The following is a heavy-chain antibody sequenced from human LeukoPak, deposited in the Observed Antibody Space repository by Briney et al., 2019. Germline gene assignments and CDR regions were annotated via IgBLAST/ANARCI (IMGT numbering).Heavy chain of an antibody. J-gene: IGHJ4*02. CDR1: GFTFSSYE. CDR3: ARRFGY. V-gene: IGHV3-48*03. CDR2: ISSSASTI. Sequence: GGSLRLSCAASGFTFSSYEMNWVRRAPGKGLEWVSYISSSASTIRYADSVKGRFAMSRDNAKNSLYLQMNSLRAEDTAVYYCARRFGYWGQGTLVTVSS.